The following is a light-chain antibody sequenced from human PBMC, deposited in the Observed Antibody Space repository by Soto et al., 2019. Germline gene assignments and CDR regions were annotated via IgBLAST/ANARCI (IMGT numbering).Light chain of an antibody. CDR3: QVWDSSSDHRLV. CDR1: NIAIKS. J-gene: IGLJ2*01. CDR2: DDG. Sequence: SYELTQAPSVSVAPGQTARITCGGNNIAIKSEHRYQQKPGQAPVLVVYDDGDRPSGIPERFSGSNSGNTATLTITRVEAGDEADYHCQVWDSSSDHRLVFGGGTKLTVL. V-gene: IGLV3-21*02.